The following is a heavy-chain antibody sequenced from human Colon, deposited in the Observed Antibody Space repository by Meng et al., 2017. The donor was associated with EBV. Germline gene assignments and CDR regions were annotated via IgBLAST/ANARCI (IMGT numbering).Heavy chain of an antibody. V-gene: IGHV4-4*02. CDR1: GDSISGDNW. CDR2: IIHTGST. CDR3: VRYSYGFDY. J-gene: IGHJ4*02. D-gene: IGHD5-18*01. Sequence: QVQLQESGPGLVKPSGTLSLTCTVSGDSISGDNWWSWVRQPPGKGLEWIGEIIHTGSTNYNPSLESRVTISIDNSKNQFSLTLTSVTAADTAVYYCVRYSYGFDYWGQGTLVTVAS.